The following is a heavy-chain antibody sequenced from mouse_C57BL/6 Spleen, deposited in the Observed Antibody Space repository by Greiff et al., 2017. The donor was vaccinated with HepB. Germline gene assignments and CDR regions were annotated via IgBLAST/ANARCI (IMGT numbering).Heavy chain of an antibody. Sequence: VQLQESGAELVRPGASVTLSCKASGYTFTDYEMHWVKQTPVHGLEWIGAIDPETGGTAYNQKFKGKALLTADKSSSTAYMELRSLTSEDSAVYYCTRPLDHFDYWGQGTTLTVSS. J-gene: IGHJ2*01. CDR1: GYTFTDYE. CDR3: TRPLDHFDY. V-gene: IGHV1-15*01. CDR2: IDPETGGT.